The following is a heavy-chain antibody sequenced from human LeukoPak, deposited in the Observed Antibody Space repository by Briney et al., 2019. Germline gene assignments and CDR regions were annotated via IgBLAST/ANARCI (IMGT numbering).Heavy chain of an antibody. CDR3: ARVHSYGLGRAFDI. D-gene: IGHD5-18*01. V-gene: IGHV4-38-2*02. CDR1: GYSISSGYY. CDR2: IYHSGST. Sequence: SETLSLXCTVSGYSISSGYYWGWIRQPPGKGLEWIGSIYHSGSTYYNPSLKSRVTISVDTSKNQFSLKLSSVTAADTAVYYCARVHSYGLGRAFDIWGQGTMVTVSS. J-gene: IGHJ3*02.